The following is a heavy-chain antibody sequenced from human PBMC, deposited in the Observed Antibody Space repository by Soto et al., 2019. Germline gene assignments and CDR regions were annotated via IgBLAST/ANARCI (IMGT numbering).Heavy chain of an antibody. Sequence: QVQLQESGPGLVKPSETLSLTCSVSGVSVNSGNDYWHRIRQPPGKGLEWIGHIYYSGSTNYNPSLKRRVTISLDMSKNQFSLKLSSVTSADTAVYYCFSSRGYWGQGTLVTVSS. V-gene: IGHV4-61*01. CDR1: GVSVNSGNDY. CDR2: IYYSGST. D-gene: IGHD3-10*01. CDR3: FSSRGY. J-gene: IGHJ4*02.